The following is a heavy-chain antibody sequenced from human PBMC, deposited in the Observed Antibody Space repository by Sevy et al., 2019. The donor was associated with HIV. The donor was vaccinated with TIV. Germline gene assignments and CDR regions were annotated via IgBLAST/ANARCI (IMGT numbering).Heavy chain of an antibody. V-gene: IGHV4-39*01. J-gene: IGHJ6*02. CDR1: GGSISSSSYY. Sequence: SETLSLTCTVSGGSISSSSYYWGWIRQPPGKGLEWIGSIYYSGSTYYNPSLKSRVTISVDTSKNQFSLRLSSVTAADTAAYYCARNTPRYYYDSSGRSGGMDVWGQGTTVTVSS. D-gene: IGHD3-22*01. CDR3: ARNTPRYYYDSSGRSGGMDV. CDR2: IYYSGST.